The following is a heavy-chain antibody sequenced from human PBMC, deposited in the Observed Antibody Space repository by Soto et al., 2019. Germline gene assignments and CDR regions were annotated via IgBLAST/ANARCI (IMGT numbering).Heavy chain of an antibody. D-gene: IGHD1-26*01. CDR3: ARNVGTNYLDY. Sequence: PGESLKISCQASGYNFSKYWIAWVRQMPGTGLEWMGFIYPGDSDTRYNPSFPGQVTIAADTSVHTAFLQGSSLKAGDNATSDCARNVGTNYLDYWGQGALETVSS. CDR2: IYPGDSDT. V-gene: IGHV5-51*01. J-gene: IGHJ4*02. CDR1: GYNFSKYW.